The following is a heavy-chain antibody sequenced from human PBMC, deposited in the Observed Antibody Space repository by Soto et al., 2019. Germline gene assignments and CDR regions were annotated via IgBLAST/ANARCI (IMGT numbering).Heavy chain of an antibody. CDR1: GGSISSYY. CDR3: ARHPDYYYYYMDV. J-gene: IGHJ6*03. V-gene: IGHV4-59*08. CDR2: IYYSGST. Sequence: SETLSLTCTVSGGSISSYYWSWIRQPPGKGLEWIGYIYYSGSTDYSPSLKSRVNMSVDTSKNQFSLKLSSVTAADTAVYYCARHPDYYYYYMDVWGKGTTVTVSS.